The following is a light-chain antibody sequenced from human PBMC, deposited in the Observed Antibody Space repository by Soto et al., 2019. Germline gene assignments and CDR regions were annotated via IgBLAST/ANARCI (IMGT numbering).Light chain of an antibody. V-gene: IGKV3-11*01. CDR2: NAF. CDR3: QQYYDTPST. Sequence: EIVLTQSPATLSLSPGKRATLSCRASQSVNIYLAWYQQKPGQAPRLLINNAFNRATGIPARFSGSGSGTDFTLTISSLQAEDVAIYYCQQYYDTPSTFGQGTKWIS. J-gene: IGKJ1*01. CDR1: QSVNIY.